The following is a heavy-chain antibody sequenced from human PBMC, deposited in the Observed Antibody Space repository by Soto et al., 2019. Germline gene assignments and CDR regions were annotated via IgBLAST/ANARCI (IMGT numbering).Heavy chain of an antibody. CDR2: ITGTGSSA. CDR1: GFSFRTYA. CDR3: AKDDWGAASLTFDY. V-gene: IGHV3-23*01. D-gene: IGHD7-27*01. Sequence: EVQLLQSGGGLVQPGGSLRLSCVGSGFSFRTYAMSWVRQAPGKGLEWVAGITGTGSSADYADSVKGRFTISIDNSKNTLYLHFKNLRADDTAVFYCAKDDWGAASLTFDYWGQGTLVTVSS. J-gene: IGHJ4*02.